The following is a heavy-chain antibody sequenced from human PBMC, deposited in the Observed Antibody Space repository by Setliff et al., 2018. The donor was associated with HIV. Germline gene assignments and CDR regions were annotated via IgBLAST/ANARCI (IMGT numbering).Heavy chain of an antibody. CDR3: ARASFPRYCSITSCFEKGWFDP. J-gene: IGHJ5*02. V-gene: IGHV3-7*03. CDR2: INEDGNEK. CDR1: GFTFSSNA. Sequence: GESLKISCAASGFTFSSNAMSWVRQAPGKGLEWVANINEDGNEKYYEGSVKGRFTISRDNAKNSLYLQMNSLRADDTAVYYCARASFPRYCSITSCFEKGWFDPWGQGTLVTVSS. D-gene: IGHD2-2*01.